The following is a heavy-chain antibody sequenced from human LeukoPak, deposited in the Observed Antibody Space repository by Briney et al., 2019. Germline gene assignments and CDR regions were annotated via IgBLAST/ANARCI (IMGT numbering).Heavy chain of an antibody. V-gene: IGHV3-23*01. CDR2: ISGSGGST. D-gene: IGHD3-9*01. CDR3: AKDLSYGMDV. J-gene: IGHJ6*02. CDR1: GFTFTTYA. Sequence: GGPLRLSCAASGFTFTTYAMAWVRQAPGKGLEWVSAISGSGGSTYYADSVKGRFTISRDNSKNTLYLQMKSLRAEDTALYYCAKDLSYGMDVWGQGTTVTVSS.